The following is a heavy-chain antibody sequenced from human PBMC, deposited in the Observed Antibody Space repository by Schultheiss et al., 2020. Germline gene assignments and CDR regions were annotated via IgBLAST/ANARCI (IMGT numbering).Heavy chain of an antibody. CDR3: AAEVHSSGPPDY. J-gene: IGHJ4*02. CDR2: ISYDGSNK. CDR1: GFTVSSYG. V-gene: IGHV3-30*03. D-gene: IGHD6-19*01. Sequence: WGSLRLSCAASGFTVSSYGMHWVRQAPGKGLEWVAVISYDGSNKYYADSVKGRFTISRDNSKNTLYLQMNSLRAEDTAVYYCAAEVHSSGPPDYWGQGTLVTVSS.